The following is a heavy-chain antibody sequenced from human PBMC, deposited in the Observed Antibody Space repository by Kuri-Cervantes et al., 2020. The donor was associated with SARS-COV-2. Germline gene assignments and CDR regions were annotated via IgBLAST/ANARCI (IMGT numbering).Heavy chain of an antibody. D-gene: IGHD6-25*01. V-gene: IGHV3-48*02. CDR2: ISSSSSSTI. J-gene: IGHJ5*02. CDR3: ARGREAQRLTGFDP. Sequence: GGSLRLSCAASGFTFSSYSMNWVRQAPGKGLEWVSYISSSSSSTIYYADSVKGRFTISRDNAKNSLYLQMNSLRDEDTAVYYYARGREAQRLTGFDPWGQGTLVTVSS. CDR1: GFTFSSYS.